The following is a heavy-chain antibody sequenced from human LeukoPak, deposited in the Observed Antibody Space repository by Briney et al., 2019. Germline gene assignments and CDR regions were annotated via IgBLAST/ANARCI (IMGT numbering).Heavy chain of an antibody. Sequence: PSETLSLTCSVSGGSISSSSSYWGWIRQPPGKGLEWIGSIYYSGSSFDNPALKSRVTISVDTSKNQLSLKLSSVTAADTAVYYCARAKGYYYDSSGQRGTGRWFDPWGQGTLVTVSS. CDR1: GGSISSSSSY. J-gene: IGHJ5*02. V-gene: IGHV4-39*07. CDR3: ARAKGYYYDSSGQRGTGRWFDP. D-gene: IGHD3-22*01. CDR2: IYYSGSS.